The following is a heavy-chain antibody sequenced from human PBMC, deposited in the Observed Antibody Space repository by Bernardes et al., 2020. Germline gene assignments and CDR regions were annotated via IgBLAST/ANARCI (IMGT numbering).Heavy chain of an antibody. D-gene: IGHD1-26*01. Sequence: SETLSLTCAVYGGSFSGYYLSWIRQPPGKGLEWIWEINHSGSTNYNPSPKSRVTISVDTSKNQFSLKLSSVPAADTAVYYCATAAGIVGATTRSEYFQHWGQGPLVTV. CDR2: INHSGST. CDR3: ATAAGIVGATTRSEYFQH. CDR1: GGSFSGYY. V-gene: IGHV4-34*01. J-gene: IGHJ1*01.